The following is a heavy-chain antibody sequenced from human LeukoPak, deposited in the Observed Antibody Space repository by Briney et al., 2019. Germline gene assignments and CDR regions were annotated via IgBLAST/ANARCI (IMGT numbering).Heavy chain of an antibody. D-gene: IGHD1-14*01. V-gene: IGHV4-59*01. Sequence: SETLSLTCTVSGGSISSYYWSWIRQPPGKGLEWIGYIYYSGSTNYNPSLKSRVTISVDTSKNQFSLKLSSVTAADTAVYYCARPRGNHRQGAWFDPWGQGTLVTVSS. CDR3: ARPRGNHRQGAWFDP. J-gene: IGHJ5*02. CDR2: IYYSGST. CDR1: GGSISSYY.